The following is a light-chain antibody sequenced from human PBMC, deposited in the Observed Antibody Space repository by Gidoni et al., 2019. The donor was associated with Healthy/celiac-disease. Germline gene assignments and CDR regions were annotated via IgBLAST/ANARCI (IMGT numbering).Light chain of an antibody. CDR1: QSMSSW. CDR3: QQSAT. J-gene: IGKJ1*01. V-gene: IGKV1-5*03. Sequence: DIQMTQSPSTLSASVGDRVTITCRASQSMSSWLAWYQQKPGKDPKLLIYKASSLESGVPSRLSGSGSGTEFTLTISSLQPDDFATYYCQQSATFGQGTKVEI. CDR2: KAS.